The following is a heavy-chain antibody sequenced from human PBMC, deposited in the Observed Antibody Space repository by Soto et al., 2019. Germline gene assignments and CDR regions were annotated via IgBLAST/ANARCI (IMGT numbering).Heavy chain of an antibody. CDR3: ARGYLYAMDV. CDR1: GYTFTSYA. Sequence: ASVKVSCKASGYTFTSYAMHLVRQAPGQRLEWMGWINAGNGNTKYSQKFQGRVTITRDTSASTAYMELNSLRAEDTAVYYCARGYLYAMDVWGQGTTVTVSS. D-gene: IGHD2-2*01. CDR2: INAGNGNT. V-gene: IGHV1-3*01. J-gene: IGHJ6*02.